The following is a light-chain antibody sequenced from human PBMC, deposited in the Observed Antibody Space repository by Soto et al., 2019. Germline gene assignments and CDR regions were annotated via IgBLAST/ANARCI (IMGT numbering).Light chain of an antibody. J-gene: IGKJ1*01. Sequence: AIRMTQSPSAFSASTGDRVTIACRASQGIRSYLAWYQQKQGKAPKLLIYAASTLQSGVPSRLRGSGYGTDLTITISCMQSEDFETYYCQQYYSYPRTFGHGTKVDIK. CDR3: QQYYSYPRT. CDR1: QGIRSY. V-gene: IGKV1-8*01. CDR2: AAS.